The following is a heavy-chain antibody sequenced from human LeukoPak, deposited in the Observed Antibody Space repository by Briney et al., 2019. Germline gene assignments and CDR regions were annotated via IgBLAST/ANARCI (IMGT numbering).Heavy chain of an antibody. CDR3: ARGTLVGYSSSSGPRHFDY. D-gene: IGHD6-6*01. V-gene: IGHV4-34*01. J-gene: IGHJ4*02. CDR1: GGYFSGYY. CDR2: INHSGST. Sequence: SETLSLTCAVYGGYFSGYYWSWIRQPPGKGLEWIGEINHSGSTNYNPSLKSRVTISVDTSKNQFSLKLSSVTAADTAVYYCARGTLVGYSSSSGPRHFDYWGQGTLVTVSS.